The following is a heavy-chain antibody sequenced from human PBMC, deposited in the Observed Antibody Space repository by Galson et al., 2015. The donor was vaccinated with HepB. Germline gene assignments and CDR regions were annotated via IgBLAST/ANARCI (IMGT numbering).Heavy chain of an antibody. Sequence: SLRPSCAASGFTVSSNYMSWVRQAPGKGLEWVSVIYSGGSTYYADSVKGRFTISRDNSKNTLYLQMNSLRAEDTAVYYCARDIAYSSGLFPQHYFDYWGQGTLVTVSS. D-gene: IGHD6-19*01. J-gene: IGHJ4*02. CDR3: ARDIAYSSGLFPQHYFDY. CDR2: IYSGGST. CDR1: GFTVSSNY. V-gene: IGHV3-66*02.